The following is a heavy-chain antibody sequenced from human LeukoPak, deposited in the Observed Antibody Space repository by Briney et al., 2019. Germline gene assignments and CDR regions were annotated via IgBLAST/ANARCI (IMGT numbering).Heavy chain of an antibody. Sequence: GGSLRLSCAASGFTFGSYGIHWVRQAPGKGLEWVAFIRNDGSTKYYTDSVKGRFTISRDNSRATLCLQMNSLRAEDTAVYYCAKDQPDVGTTAWFFDYWGQGTLVTVSS. V-gene: IGHV3-30*02. D-gene: IGHD1-26*01. CDR3: AKDQPDVGTTAWFFDY. CDR1: GFTFGSYG. J-gene: IGHJ4*02. CDR2: IRNDGSTK.